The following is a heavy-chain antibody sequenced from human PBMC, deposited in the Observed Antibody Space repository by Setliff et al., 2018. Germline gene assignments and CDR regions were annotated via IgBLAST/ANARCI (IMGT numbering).Heavy chain of an antibody. V-gene: IGHV4-34*01. CDR3: AGGAFGSRWYVRPWFDP. CDR2: ISHSGDP. J-gene: IGHJ5*02. D-gene: IGHD6-13*01. CDR1: GGSFSGYH. Sequence: SETLSLTCAVYGGSFSGYHWSWIRQPPGKGLEWIGEISHSGDPNYNPSLKSRVTISLDTSKNQFSLKLTSATAADTAVYYCAGGAFGSRWYVRPWFDPWGQGTLVTVSS.